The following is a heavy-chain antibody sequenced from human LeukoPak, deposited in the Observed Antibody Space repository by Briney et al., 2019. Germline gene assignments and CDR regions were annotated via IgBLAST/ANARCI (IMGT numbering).Heavy chain of an antibody. Sequence: PSETLSLTCTVSGGSISHYFWSWIRQPPEKALEWIGYIYYSGSTNYNPSLKSRVTISVDPSKNQFSLKLNSVTAADTAVYYCAKTVAGYWYFDLWGRGTLVTVSS. J-gene: IGHJ2*01. CDR3: AKTVAGYWYFDL. CDR1: GGSISHYF. V-gene: IGHV4-59*08. CDR2: IYYSGST. D-gene: IGHD6-19*01.